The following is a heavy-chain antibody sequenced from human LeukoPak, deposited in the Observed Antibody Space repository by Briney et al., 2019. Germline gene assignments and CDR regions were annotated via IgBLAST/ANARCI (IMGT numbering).Heavy chain of an antibody. J-gene: IGHJ4*02. CDR3: ARVGGFSGSYFDY. Sequence: PGGSLRLSCAASGFTVSSNYMSWVRQAPGKGLEWVSVIYSGGSTYYADSVKGRFTISRDNSKNTLYLQMNSLRAEDTAVYYCARVGGFSGSYFDYWGQGTLVTVSS. V-gene: IGHV3-53*01. CDR1: GFTVSSNY. D-gene: IGHD1-26*01. CDR2: IYSGGST.